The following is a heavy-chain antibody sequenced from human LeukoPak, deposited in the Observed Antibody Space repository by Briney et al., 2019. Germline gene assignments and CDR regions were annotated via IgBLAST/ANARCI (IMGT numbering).Heavy chain of an antibody. Sequence: ASVKVSCKASGYTFTGYYMHWVRQAPGQGLEWMGWINPNSGGTNYAQKLQGRVTMTRDTSISTAYTELSRLRSDDTAVYYCARDLSVDIVATGVDYWGQGTLVTVSS. CDR3: ARDLSVDIVATGVDY. V-gene: IGHV1-2*02. CDR2: INPNSGGT. D-gene: IGHD5-12*01. J-gene: IGHJ4*02. CDR1: GYTFTGYY.